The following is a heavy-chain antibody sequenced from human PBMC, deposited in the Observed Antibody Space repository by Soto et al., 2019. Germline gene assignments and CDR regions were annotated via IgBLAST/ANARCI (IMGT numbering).Heavy chain of an antibody. CDR1: GGSFSGYS. D-gene: IGHD3-3*01. J-gene: IGHJ6*02. V-gene: IGHV4-34*01. Sequence: SETLSLTSAVYGGSFSGYSWTWLRQPPGKGLEWIGEINHSGTTDYNPALKSRVTMSVDTSKNQFSLRVTSVTAAETAVYYCARARFDSWSHIYYGLDVWGQGTTVTVSS. CDR2: INHSGTT. CDR3: ARARFDSWSHIYYGLDV.